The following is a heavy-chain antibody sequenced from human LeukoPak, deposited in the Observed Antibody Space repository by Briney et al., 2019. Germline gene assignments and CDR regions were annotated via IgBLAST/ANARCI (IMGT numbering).Heavy chain of an antibody. CDR3: AKEGAYPVITYDS. J-gene: IGHJ5*01. CDR2: IKRDGNEK. D-gene: IGHD2/OR15-2a*01. CDR1: GFTFSSYW. Sequence: GGSLRLSCAASGFTFSSYWMNWVRQAPGKGLEWVANIKRDGNEKNYVDSVRGRFSISRDNAKNSLYLQMDSLRAEDTAVYYCAKEGAYPVITYDSWGQGALVTVSS. V-gene: IGHV3-7*01.